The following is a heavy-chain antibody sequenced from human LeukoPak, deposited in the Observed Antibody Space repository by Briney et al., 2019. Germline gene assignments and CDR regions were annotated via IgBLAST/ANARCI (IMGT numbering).Heavy chain of an antibody. CDR1: GGSISSSSYY. CDR3: ARVEYSSGWSLNYYYYGMDV. V-gene: IGHV4-39*01. D-gene: IGHD6-19*01. CDR2: IYYSGST. Sequence: SETLSLTCTVSGGSISSSSYYWGWIRQPPGKGLEWIGSIYYSGSTYYNPSLKSRDTISVDTSKNQFSLKLSSVTAADTAVYYCARVEYSSGWSLNYYYYGMDVWGQGTTVTVSS. J-gene: IGHJ6*02.